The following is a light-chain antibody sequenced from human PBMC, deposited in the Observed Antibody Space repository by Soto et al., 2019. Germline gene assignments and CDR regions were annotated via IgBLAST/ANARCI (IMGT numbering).Light chain of an antibody. CDR3: HHYGSSSWT. V-gene: IGKV3-20*01. CDR2: GAS. Sequence: ESVLTQSPGTLSLSPGERATLSCRASQSVSSSNLAWYQQKPGQAPRLLICGASRRATGIPDRFSGSGSGTDLTLTISRREPEDFAVYYCHHYGSSSWTFGQGTKVEIK. CDR1: QSVSSSN. J-gene: IGKJ1*01.